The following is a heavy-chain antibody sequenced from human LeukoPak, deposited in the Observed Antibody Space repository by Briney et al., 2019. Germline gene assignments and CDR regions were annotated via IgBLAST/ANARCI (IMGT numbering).Heavy chain of an antibody. J-gene: IGHJ5*02. Sequence: SVKVSCKASGYTFTNYGITWVRQAPGQGLEWMGWMNPNSGNTGYAQKFQGRVTMTRNTSISTAYMELSSLRSEDTAVYYCARGRIAVAGRVWFDPWGQGTLVTVSS. CDR3: ARGRIAVAGRVWFDP. CDR1: GYTFTNYG. V-gene: IGHV1-8*01. CDR2: MNPNSGNT. D-gene: IGHD6-19*01.